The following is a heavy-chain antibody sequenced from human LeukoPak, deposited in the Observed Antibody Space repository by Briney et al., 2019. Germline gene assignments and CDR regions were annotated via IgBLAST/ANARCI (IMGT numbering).Heavy chain of an antibody. V-gene: IGHV4-61*08. J-gene: IGHJ2*01. CDR3: ARRRDYYDSSGYLYWYFDV. CDR2: IFNSGST. Sequence: PSETLSLTCAVSGGSISSGGYSWSWIRQPPGKGLEWIGYIFNSGSTNYNPSLESRVTISVDTSQNQFSLKLNSVTAADTAVYYCARRRDYYDSSGYLYWYFDVWGRGTLVTVSS. CDR1: GGSISSGGYS. D-gene: IGHD3-22*01.